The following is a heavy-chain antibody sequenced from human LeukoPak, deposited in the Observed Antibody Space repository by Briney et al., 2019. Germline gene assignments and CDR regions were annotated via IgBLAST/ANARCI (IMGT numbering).Heavy chain of an antibody. CDR2: INPYSGAI. CDR1: GFTFTDEY. D-gene: IGHD2-2*01. J-gene: IGHJ4*02. Sequence: GASVKVSCKSSGFTFTDEYIHWVRQAPGQGLEWMGWINPYSGAINYAQKFQGRVTLTRDTSISTAYMELSRLTSGDTAVYYCARDPKSQPLPDYWGQGTLVTVSS. CDR3: ARDPKSQPLPDY. V-gene: IGHV1-2*02.